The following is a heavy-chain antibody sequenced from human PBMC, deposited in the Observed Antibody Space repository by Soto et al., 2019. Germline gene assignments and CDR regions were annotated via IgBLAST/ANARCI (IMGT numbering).Heavy chain of an antibody. J-gene: IGHJ5*02. CDR3: ARSLSSSGYSFDP. Sequence: GSVQVSCKASGSTFTGYYMHWVRQAPGQGLEWMGWINPNSGGTNYAQKFQGRVTMTRDTSISTAYMELSRLRSDVTAVYYCARSLSSSGYSFDPWGQGTLVTVSS. CDR1: GSTFTGYY. D-gene: IGHD3-22*01. V-gene: IGHV1-2*02. CDR2: INPNSGGT.